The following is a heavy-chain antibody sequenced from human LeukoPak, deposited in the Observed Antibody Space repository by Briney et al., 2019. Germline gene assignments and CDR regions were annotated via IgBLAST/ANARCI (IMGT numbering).Heavy chain of an antibody. CDR1: GGSISSSNW. CDR2: IYYSGST. CDR3: ASRDGYNKFDY. V-gene: IGHV4-4*02. Sequence: SGTLSLTCAVSGGSISSSNWWSWVRQPPGKGLEWIGSIYYSGSTYYNPSLKSRVTISVDTSKNQFSLKLSSVTAADTAVYYCASRDGYNKFDYWGQGTLVTVSS. J-gene: IGHJ4*02. D-gene: IGHD5-24*01.